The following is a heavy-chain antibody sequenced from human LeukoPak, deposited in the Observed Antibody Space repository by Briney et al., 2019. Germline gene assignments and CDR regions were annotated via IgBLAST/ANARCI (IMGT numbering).Heavy chain of an antibody. CDR3: ASLGHYYDSSGYREYYFDY. Sequence: GGSLRLSCAASGFTFSSYSMNWVRQAPGKGLEWVSSISSSSSYIYYADSVKGRFTISRDNAKNSLYLQMNSLRAEDTAVYYCASLGHYYDSSGYREYYFDYWGQGTLVTVSS. CDR2: ISSSSSYI. CDR1: GFTFSSYS. J-gene: IGHJ4*02. V-gene: IGHV3-21*04. D-gene: IGHD3-22*01.